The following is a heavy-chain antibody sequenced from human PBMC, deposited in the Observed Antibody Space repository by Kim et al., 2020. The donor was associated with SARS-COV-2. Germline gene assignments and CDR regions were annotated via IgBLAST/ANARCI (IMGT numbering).Heavy chain of an antibody. D-gene: IGHD3-10*01. Sequence: GGSLRLSCAASGFTFSSYAMHWVRQAPGKGLEWVAVISYDGSNKYYADSVKGRFTISRDNSKNTLYLQMNSLRAEDTAVYYCAKPEYYYGSGTVFPYYF. J-gene: IGHJ4*01. CDR2: ISYDGSNK. V-gene: IGHV3-30*04. CDR3: AKPEYYYGSGTVFPYYF. CDR1: GFTFSSYA.